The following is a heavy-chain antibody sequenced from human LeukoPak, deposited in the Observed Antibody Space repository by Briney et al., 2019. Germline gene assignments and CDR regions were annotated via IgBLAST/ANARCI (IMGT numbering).Heavy chain of an antibody. CDR3: VRGLASGYGSGSYSDY. D-gene: IGHD3-10*01. Sequence: GASVNVSCKASGYTFTSYGISWVRQAPGQGLEWMGWISAYNGNTNYAQKLQGRVTMTTDTSTSTAYMELRSVRSDDTAVYYCVRGLASGYGSGSYSDYWGQGTLVTVSS. V-gene: IGHV1-18*04. J-gene: IGHJ4*02. CDR2: ISAYNGNT. CDR1: GYTFTSYG.